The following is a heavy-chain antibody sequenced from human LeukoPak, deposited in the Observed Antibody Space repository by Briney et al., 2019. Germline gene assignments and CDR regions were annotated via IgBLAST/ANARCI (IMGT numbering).Heavy chain of an antibody. J-gene: IGHJ4*02. CDR1: GYSFTSYW. CDR2: IDPSDSYT. Sequence: GESRKISCQGSGYSFTSYWISWVRQMPGKGLEWMGRIDPSDSYTNYSPSFQGHVPISADKSISTAYLQWSSLKASDTAMYYCARQVDTAQYWFDYWGQGTLVTVSS. V-gene: IGHV5-10-1*01. D-gene: IGHD5-18*01. CDR3: ARQVDTAQYWFDY.